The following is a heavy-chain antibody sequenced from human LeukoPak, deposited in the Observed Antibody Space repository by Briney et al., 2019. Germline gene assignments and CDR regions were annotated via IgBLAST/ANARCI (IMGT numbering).Heavy chain of an antibody. CDR2: IWYDGSNK. V-gene: IGHV3-33*08. D-gene: IGHD6-19*01. CDR3: ASTSGWYEPIDY. J-gene: IGHJ4*02. Sequence: GRSLRLSCAASGFTFSSYDMHWVRQAPGKGLEWVAVIWYDGSNKYYADSVKGRFTTSRDNSKNTLYLQMNSLRAEDTAVYYCASTSGWYEPIDYWGQGTLVTVSS. CDR1: GFTFSSYD.